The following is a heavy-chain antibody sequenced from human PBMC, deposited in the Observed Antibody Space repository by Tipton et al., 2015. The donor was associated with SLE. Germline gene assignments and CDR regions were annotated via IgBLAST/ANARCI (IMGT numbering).Heavy chain of an antibody. CDR1: GGSISSSSYY. V-gene: IGHV4-39*07. CDR3: ASGLRWFDY. D-gene: IGHD4-23*01. CDR2: IYYSGST. Sequence: LRLSCTVSGGSISSSSYYWGWIRQPPGKGLEWIGSIYYSGSTYYNPSLKSRVTISVDTSKNQFSLKLSPVTAADTAVYYCASGLRWFDYWGQGTLVTVSS. J-gene: IGHJ4*02.